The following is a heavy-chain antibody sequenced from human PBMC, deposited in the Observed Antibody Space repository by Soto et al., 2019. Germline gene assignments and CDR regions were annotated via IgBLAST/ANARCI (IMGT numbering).Heavy chain of an antibody. V-gene: IGHV5-51*01. CDR1: GYSFTSYW. CDR3: ARVIAAAGTDNGHYYYYGMDV. J-gene: IGHJ6*02. CDR2: IYPGDSDT. D-gene: IGHD6-13*01. Sequence: GEPLKISCNGSGYSFTSYWICWVRQMPWKGLEWIGIIYPGDSDTRYSPSFQGQVTISADKSISTAYLQWSSLKASDTAMYYCARVIAAAGTDNGHYYYYGMDVWGQGTTVTVSS.